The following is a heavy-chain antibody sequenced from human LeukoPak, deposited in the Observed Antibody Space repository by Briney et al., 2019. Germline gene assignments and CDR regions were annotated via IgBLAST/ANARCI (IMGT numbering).Heavy chain of an antibody. J-gene: IGHJ6*02. V-gene: IGHV3-21*01. D-gene: IGHD1-26*01. Sequence: AGGSLRLSCAASGFIFSAYSMNWVRQAPGKGLEWVSSISSGSSYLYYADSVKGRFTISRDNAKNSLYLQMNSLRAEDTAVYYCAREIARIVSDYYYGMDVWGQGTTVTVSS. CDR3: AREIARIVSDYYYGMDV. CDR2: ISSGSSYL. CDR1: GFIFSAYS.